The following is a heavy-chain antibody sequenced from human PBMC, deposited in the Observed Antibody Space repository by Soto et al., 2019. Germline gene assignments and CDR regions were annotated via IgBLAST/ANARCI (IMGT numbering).Heavy chain of an antibody. CDR3: ARGPLPVWGSYRPFDY. D-gene: IGHD3-16*02. CDR1: GYTFTSYA. V-gene: IGHV1-3*01. CDR2: INAGNGNT. J-gene: IGHJ4*02. Sequence: GASVKVSCKASGYTFTSYAMHWVRQAPGQRLEWMGWINAGNGNTKYSQKFQGRVTITRDTSASTAYMELSSLRSEDTAVYYCARGPLPVWGSYRPFDYWGQGTLVTVS.